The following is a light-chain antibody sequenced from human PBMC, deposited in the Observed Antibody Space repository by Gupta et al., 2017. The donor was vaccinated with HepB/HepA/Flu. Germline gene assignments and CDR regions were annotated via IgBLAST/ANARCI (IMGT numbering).Light chain of an antibody. CDR1: QGISAY. CDR3: QKLNGYPLT. V-gene: IGKV1-9*01. J-gene: IGKJ4*01. CDR2: AAS. Sequence: DIQLTQSPSFLSASVGDRVTITCRASQGISAYLAWYRQKPEKAPELLIYAASTLQSGVPSRFSGSGFGTEFTLTISSLQPEDFATYYCQKLNGYPLTFGGGTKVEIK.